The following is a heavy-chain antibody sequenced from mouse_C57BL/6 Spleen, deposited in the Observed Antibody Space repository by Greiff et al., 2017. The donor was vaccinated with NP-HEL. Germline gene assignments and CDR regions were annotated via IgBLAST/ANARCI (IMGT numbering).Heavy chain of an antibody. CDR2: IHPSDSDT. J-gene: IGHJ3*01. D-gene: IGHD2-5*01. Sequence: QVQLKQPGAELVKPGASVKVSCKASGYTFTSYWMHWVKQRPGQGLEWIGRIHPSDSDTNYNQKFKGKATLTVDKSSSAAYMQLSSLTSEDSAFYYCAISDYSNYPFAYWGQGTLVTVSA. V-gene: IGHV1-74*01. CDR1: GYTFTSYW. CDR3: AISDYSNYPFAY.